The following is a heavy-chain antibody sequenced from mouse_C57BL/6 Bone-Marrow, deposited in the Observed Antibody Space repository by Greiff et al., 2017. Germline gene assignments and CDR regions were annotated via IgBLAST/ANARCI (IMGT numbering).Heavy chain of an antibody. Sequence: EVKLMESGGDLVKPGGSLKLSCAASGFTFSSYGMSWVRQTPDKRLEWVATISSGGDYIYYADTVKGRFTISRDNARNTLYLQMSSLKSEDTAMYYCTSNWDWGQGTTLTVSS. CDR2: ISSGGDYI. CDR1: GFTFSSYG. CDR3: TSNWD. J-gene: IGHJ2*01. V-gene: IGHV5-9-1*02.